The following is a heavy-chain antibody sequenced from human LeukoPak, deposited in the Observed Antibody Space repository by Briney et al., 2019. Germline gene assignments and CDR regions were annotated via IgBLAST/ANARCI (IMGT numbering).Heavy chain of an antibody. CDR2: IYYSGST. V-gene: IGHV4-59*12. Sequence: SETLSLTCTVSGGSISSYYWSWIRQPPGKGLEWIGYIYYSGSTNYNPSLKSRVTISVDTSKNQFSLKLSSVTAADTAVYYCARDDSSGYYAFDIWGQGTMVTVSS. CDR1: GGSISSYY. CDR3: ARDDSSGYYAFDI. D-gene: IGHD3-22*01. J-gene: IGHJ3*02.